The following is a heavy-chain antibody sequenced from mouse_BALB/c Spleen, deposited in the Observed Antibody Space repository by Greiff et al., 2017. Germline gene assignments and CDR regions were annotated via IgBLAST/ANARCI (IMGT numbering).Heavy chain of an antibody. D-gene: IGHD1-1*01. CDR2: ISYSGST. CDR3: ARRLRYAMDY. V-gene: IGHV3-2*02. Sequence: VQLKQSGPGLVKPSQSLSLTCTVTGYSITSDYAWNWIRQFPGNKLEWMGYISYSGSTSYNPSLKSRISITRDTSKNQFFLQLNSVTTEDTATYYCARRLRYAMDYWGQGTSVTVSS. CDR1: GYSITSDYA. J-gene: IGHJ4*01.